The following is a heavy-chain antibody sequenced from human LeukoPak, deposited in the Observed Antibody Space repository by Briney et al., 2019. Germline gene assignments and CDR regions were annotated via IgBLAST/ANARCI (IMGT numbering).Heavy chain of an antibody. CDR1: GFTFSSFA. Sequence: GRSLRLSCSASGFTFSSFAMFWVRQAPGKGLEYVSGISSDGGRTNYADSLKARFTISRDNSKVTLYLQMTSLRPEDTAIYYCVKDPSGNYFYFDYWGQGTLVTVSS. CDR2: ISSDGGRT. V-gene: IGHV3-64D*09. D-gene: IGHD1-26*01. J-gene: IGHJ4*02. CDR3: VKDPSGNYFYFDY.